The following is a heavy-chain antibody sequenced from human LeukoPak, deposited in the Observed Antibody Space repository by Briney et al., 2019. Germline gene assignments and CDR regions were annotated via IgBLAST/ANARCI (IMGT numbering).Heavy chain of an antibody. CDR3: ARDSSYCGGDCYSGPYWYFDL. CDR1: GFTFSSYV. V-gene: IGHV3-7*01. J-gene: IGHJ2*01. CDR2: IKQDGSEK. Sequence: GGSLRLSCAASGFTFSSYVMHWVRQAPGKGLEWVANIKQDGSEKYYVDSVKGRFTISRDNAKNSLYLQMNSLRAEDTAVYYCARDSSYCGGDCYSGPYWYFDLWGRGTLVTVSS. D-gene: IGHD2-21*02.